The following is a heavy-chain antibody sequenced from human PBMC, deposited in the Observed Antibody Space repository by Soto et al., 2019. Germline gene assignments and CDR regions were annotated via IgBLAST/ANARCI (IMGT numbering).Heavy chain of an antibody. Sequence: GGSLRLSCAASGFPFNNSWINWVRQVPGKGLEWVGRVKSKADGGSGDYAAPVKGRFVVSRDDSKDIVYLQMNSLKIEDTGVYYCTTDSRTTLPEIRFDYWGQGTQVTVSS. D-gene: IGHD1-26*01. CDR2: VKSKADGGSG. V-gene: IGHV3-15*07. CDR3: TTDSRTTLPEIRFDY. J-gene: IGHJ4*02. CDR1: GFPFNNSW.